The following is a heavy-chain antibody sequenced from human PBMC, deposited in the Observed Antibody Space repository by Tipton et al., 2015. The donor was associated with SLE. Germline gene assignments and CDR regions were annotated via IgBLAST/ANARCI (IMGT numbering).Heavy chain of an antibody. CDR3: AKGGYSGYDYNYFDY. CDR2: ITASGDGA. V-gene: IGHV3-23*01. D-gene: IGHD5-12*01. CDR1: GFTFNTHG. Sequence: GSLRLSCAASGFTFNTHGMSWLRQAPGKGLEWVSAITASGDGANYADSVKGRFTMSRDNSKNTLYLQMNSLRAEDTAVYYCAKGGYSGYDYNYFDYWGQGTLVTVSS. J-gene: IGHJ4*02.